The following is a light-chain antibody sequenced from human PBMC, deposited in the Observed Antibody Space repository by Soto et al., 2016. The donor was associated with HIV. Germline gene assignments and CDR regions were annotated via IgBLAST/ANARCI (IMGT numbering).Light chain of an antibody. CDR2: DDS. J-gene: IGLJ3*02. V-gene: IGLV3-21*03. CDR1: NIGSKS. Sequence: SYELTQPPSVSVAPGKTATITCGGNNIGSKSVNWYQQEPGQAPLLVVYDDSDRPSGIPERFSGFNSGKTATLTISRVEAGDEADYYCQVWDNNSDHWVFGGGTKLTV. CDR3: QVWDNNSDHWV.